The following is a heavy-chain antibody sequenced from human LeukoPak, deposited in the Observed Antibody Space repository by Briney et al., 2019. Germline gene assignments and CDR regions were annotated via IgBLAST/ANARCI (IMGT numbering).Heavy chain of an antibody. Sequence: GASVKVSCKASGYTFTGYYMHWVRQAPGQGLEWMGWINPNSGGTNYAQKFQGRVTMTRDTSISTAYMELSRLRSDDTAVYYCAREYVPVEGSWFDPWGQGTLVTVSS. D-gene: IGHD3-10*02. V-gene: IGHV1-2*02. CDR1: GYTFTGYY. J-gene: IGHJ5*02. CDR3: AREYVPVEGSWFDP. CDR2: INPNSGGT.